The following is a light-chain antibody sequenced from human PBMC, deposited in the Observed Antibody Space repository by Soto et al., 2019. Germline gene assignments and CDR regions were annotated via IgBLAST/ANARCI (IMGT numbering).Light chain of an antibody. J-gene: IGLJ2*01. CDR1: SSDVGSYNL. CDR3: SSYTSSSTRVV. CDR2: EVS. Sequence: QSALTQPASVSGSPGQSITISCTGTSSDVGSYNLVSWYQHHPGKAPKFMIYEVSNRPSGVSNRFSGSKSGNTASLTISGLQAEDEADYYCSSYTSSSTRVVFGGGTQLTVL. V-gene: IGLV2-14*02.